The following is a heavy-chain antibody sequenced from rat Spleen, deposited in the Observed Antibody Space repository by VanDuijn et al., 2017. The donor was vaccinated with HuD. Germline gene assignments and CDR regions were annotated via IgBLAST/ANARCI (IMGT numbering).Heavy chain of an antibody. Sequence: EVQLQESGPGLVKPSQSLSLTCSVTGYSITSNYWGWIRKFPGNKMEWMGYIDYSGRTSYNPSLKSRISITRDTSKNQFFLQLNSVTTEDTATYYCARYRNSMGLFDYWGQGLVVTVSS. J-gene: IGHJ2*01. D-gene: IGHD1-7*01. V-gene: IGHV3-1*01. CDR3: ARYRNSMGLFDY. CDR2: IDYSGRT. CDR1: GYSITSNY.